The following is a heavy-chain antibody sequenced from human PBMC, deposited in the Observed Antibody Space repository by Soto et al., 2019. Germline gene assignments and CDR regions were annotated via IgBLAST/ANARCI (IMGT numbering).Heavy chain of an antibody. CDR3: AAVSSDFDAFDI. Sequence: SVKVSCKASGYTFTSYGISWVRQARGQGLEWIGWIVVDSGNTNYAQKFQERVTITRDMSTSTAYMELSSLRSEDTAVYYCAAVSSDFDAFDIWGQGTMVTVSS. D-gene: IGHD3-10*01. J-gene: IGHJ3*02. V-gene: IGHV1-58*02. CDR2: IVVDSGNT. CDR1: GYTFTSYG.